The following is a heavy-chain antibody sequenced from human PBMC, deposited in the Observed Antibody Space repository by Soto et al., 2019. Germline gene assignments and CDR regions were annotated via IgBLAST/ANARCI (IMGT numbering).Heavy chain of an antibody. V-gene: IGHV3-74*01. CDR3: YTATEWSTDY. D-gene: IGHD3-3*01. CDR2: INGDGSST. J-gene: IGHJ4*02. Sequence: EVQLVESGGGLVQPGGSRRLSYEASGFTFSTYSMHWVRQAPGKGLVWVARINGDGSSTSSADSVRGRFTISRDNAKNTLYLYMNSLSPEDTDAYLCYTATEWSTDYWGQGTLVTVSS. CDR1: GFTFSTYS.